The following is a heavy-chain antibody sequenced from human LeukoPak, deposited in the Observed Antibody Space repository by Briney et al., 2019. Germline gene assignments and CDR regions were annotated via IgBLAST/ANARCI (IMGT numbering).Heavy chain of an antibody. V-gene: IGHV1-8*03. CDR2: INPKSGRT. Sequence: ASVKVSCKTSGYTFTNYDINWVRQATGQGLEWMGWINPKSGRTGNAQKFQGRVTFTRNTSICTAYMELNNLRSDDTAVYYCARETSSRFFDYWGQGTLLTVSS. CDR1: GYTFTNYD. J-gene: IGHJ4*02. CDR3: ARETSSRFFDY.